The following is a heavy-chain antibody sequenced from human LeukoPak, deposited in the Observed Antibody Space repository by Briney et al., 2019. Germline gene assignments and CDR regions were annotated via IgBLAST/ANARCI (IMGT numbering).Heavy chain of an antibody. CDR1: GFTFSSYG. CDR3: ATYRQVLLPFES. V-gene: IGHV3-23*01. D-gene: IGHD2-8*02. Sequence: PGGTLRLSCAASGFTFSSYGMSWVRQAPGKGLEGGTDISGSGVSKYYAESVKGRFAIYRDNYKNRLYLQINSLRAEDTAVYYCATYRQVLLPFESWGQGTLVTVSS. CDR2: ISGSGVSK. J-gene: IGHJ4*02.